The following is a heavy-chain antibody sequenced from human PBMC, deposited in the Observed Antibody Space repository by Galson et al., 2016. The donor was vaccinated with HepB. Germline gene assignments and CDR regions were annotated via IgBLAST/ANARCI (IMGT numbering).Heavy chain of an antibody. D-gene: IGHD2-15*01. CDR1: GGSIRSYH. J-gene: IGHJ3*02. Sequence: SETLSLTCIVSGGSIRSYHWSWIRQSAGGGLEWIGRIYTSGSTNYNPSLESRVTMSVDTSKSQFSLKLTSLTAADTAVYYCARDVPQDRISMHHAFDIWGQGTVVTVSS. CDR3: ARDVPQDRISMHHAFDI. V-gene: IGHV4-4*07. CDR2: IYTSGST.